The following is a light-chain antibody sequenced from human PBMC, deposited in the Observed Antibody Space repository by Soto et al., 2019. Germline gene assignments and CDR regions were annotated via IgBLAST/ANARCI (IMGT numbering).Light chain of an antibody. V-gene: IGKV1-39*01. Sequence: DIQMTQSPSSLSASVGDRVTITCRASQTINTYLNWYQQKPGKAPKLLIHAASSLQSGVPSRFSGSGSGTDFTLSISSLEPEDFAVYYCQQRSNRPRFTFGPGTKVDIK. J-gene: IGKJ3*01. CDR3: QQRSNRPRFT. CDR2: AAS. CDR1: QTINTY.